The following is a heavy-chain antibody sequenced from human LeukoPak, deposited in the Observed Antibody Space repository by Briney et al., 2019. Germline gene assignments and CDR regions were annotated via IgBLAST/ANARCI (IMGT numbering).Heavy chain of an antibody. V-gene: IGHV4-39*02. D-gene: IGHD3-9*01. CDR1: GGSISSSSYY. Sequence: SETLSLTCTVSGGSISSSSYYWGWIRQPPGKGLEWIGSIYYSGSTYYNPSLKSRVTISVDTSKNQFSLKLSSVTAADTAVYYCARDWYDNSDAFDIWGQGTMVTVSS. CDR2: IYYSGST. CDR3: ARDWYDNSDAFDI. J-gene: IGHJ3*02.